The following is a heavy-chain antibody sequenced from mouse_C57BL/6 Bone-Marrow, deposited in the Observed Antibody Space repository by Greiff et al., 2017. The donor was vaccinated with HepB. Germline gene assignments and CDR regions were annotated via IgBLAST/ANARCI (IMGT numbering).Heavy chain of an antibody. Sequence: QVQLQQSGAELVRPGASVTLSCKASGYTFTDYEMHWVKQTPVHGLEWIGAIDPETGGTAYNQKFKGKAILTADKSSSTAYMELRSLTSEDSAVYYCTRRGYYYGISPRGEGDWGQGTTLTVSS. D-gene: IGHD1-1*01. V-gene: IGHV1-15*01. CDR2: IDPETGGT. CDR1: GYTFTDYE. J-gene: IGHJ2*01. CDR3: TRRGYYYGISPRGEGD.